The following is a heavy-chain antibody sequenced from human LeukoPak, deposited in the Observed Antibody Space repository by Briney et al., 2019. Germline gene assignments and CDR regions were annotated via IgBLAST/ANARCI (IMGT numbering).Heavy chain of an antibody. D-gene: IGHD4-17*01. Sequence: PGRALRLSCAASGFTFSSYGMHWVRQAPGKGLEWVAVISYDGSNKYYVDSVKGRFTISRDNAKNSLYLQMNSLRAEDTAVYYCARDVRDGDYVWMGDYWGQGTLVTVSS. CDR3: ARDVRDGDYVWMGDY. CDR1: GFTFSSYG. CDR2: ISYDGSNK. J-gene: IGHJ4*02. V-gene: IGHV3-30*03.